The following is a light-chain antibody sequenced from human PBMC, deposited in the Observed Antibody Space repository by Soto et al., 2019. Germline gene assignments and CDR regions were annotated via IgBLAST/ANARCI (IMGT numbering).Light chain of an antibody. CDR1: QGLSSY. CDR2: AAP. CDR3: QQVNSYPLT. V-gene: IGKV1-9*01. J-gene: IGKJ4*01. Sequence: IQLTQSPSSLSVSVGDRVTITCRASQGLSSYLAWYQQKPGKAPKLLIYAAPTLQSGVPSRFSGSGSETDFTLTISSLQAEDFATYYCQQVNSYPLTFGGGTKVDIK.